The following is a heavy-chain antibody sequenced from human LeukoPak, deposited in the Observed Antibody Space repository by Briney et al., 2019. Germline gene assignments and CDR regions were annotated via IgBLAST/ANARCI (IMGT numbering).Heavy chain of an antibody. V-gene: IGHV4-34*01. CDR3: ARGIVVVPAAYDY. CDR1: GGSFSGYY. Sequence: PSETLSLTCAVYGGSFSGYYWSWIRQPPGKGLEWIGEINHSGSTNYNPSLKSRVTISVDTSKNQFSLKLSSVTAADTAVYYCARGIVVVPAAYDYWGQGTLVTFSS. CDR2: INHSGST. J-gene: IGHJ4*02. D-gene: IGHD2-2*01.